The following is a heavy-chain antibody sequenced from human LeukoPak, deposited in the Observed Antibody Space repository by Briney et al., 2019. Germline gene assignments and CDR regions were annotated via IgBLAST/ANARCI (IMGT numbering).Heavy chain of an antibody. V-gene: IGHV3-7*03. CDR1: GSTLSSYS. CDR2: IKQDGSEK. Sequence: PGGSLRLSCPVSGSTLSSYSIRWDRQAPGKGLEWVDNIKQDGSEKYYVDSVKGRLTIYRHRPKNSQYLQVNSLRDVDRHGCYCASAWGAREAFDIWGQGTMVTVSS. J-gene: IGHJ3*02. D-gene: IGHD3-16*01. CDR3: ASAWGAREAFDI.